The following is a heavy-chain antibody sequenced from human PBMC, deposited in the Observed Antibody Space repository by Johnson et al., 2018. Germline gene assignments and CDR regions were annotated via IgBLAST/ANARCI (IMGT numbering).Heavy chain of an antibody. J-gene: IGHJ3*02. CDR1: GFTLSSYW. Sequence: VQLQESGGGPVQPGGSLRLSCSASGFTLSSYWMDWVRQDPGKGLVWVSGINSDGSTTSYADSVKGRFPISRDNAENTLFLQMNSLRADDTAVYYCARGNGHAFDMWGQGTLVTVSS. CDR3: ARGNGHAFDM. V-gene: IGHV3-74*01. CDR2: INSDGSTT. D-gene: IGHD4-17*01.